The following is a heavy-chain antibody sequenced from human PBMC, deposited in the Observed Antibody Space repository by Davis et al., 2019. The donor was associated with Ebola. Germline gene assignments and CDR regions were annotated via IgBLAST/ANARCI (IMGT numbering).Heavy chain of an antibody. CDR2: INPSGGST. V-gene: IGHV1-46*01. Sequence: ASVKVSCKASGYTFTSYYMHWVRQAPGQGLEWMGIINPSGGSTSYAQKFQGRVTMTRDTSTSTVYMELSSLGSEDTSVYYCAREGYYYGMDVWGQGTTVTVSS. CDR3: AREGYYYGMDV. CDR1: GYTFTSYY. J-gene: IGHJ6*02.